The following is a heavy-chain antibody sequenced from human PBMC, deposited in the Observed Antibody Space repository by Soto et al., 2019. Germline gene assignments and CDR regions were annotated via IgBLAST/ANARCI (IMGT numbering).Heavy chain of an antibody. CDR1: GFTFSSYA. V-gene: IGHV3-23*01. D-gene: IGHD2-21*01. CDR3: AKDDRDRLLTHYYYYGMDV. J-gene: IGHJ6*02. Sequence: GGSLRLSCAASGFTFSSYAMSWVRQAPGKGLEWVSAISGSGGSTYYADSVKGRFTISRDNSKNTLYLQMNSLRAEDTAVYYCAKDDRDRLLTHYYYYGMDVWGQGTTVTVSS. CDR2: ISGSGGST.